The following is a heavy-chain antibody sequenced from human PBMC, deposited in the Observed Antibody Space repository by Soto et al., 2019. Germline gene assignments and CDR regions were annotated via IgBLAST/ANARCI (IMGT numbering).Heavy chain of an antibody. V-gene: IGHV1-3*04. J-gene: IGHJ4*02. Sequence: QVQLVQSGAEVKKPGASVKISCKTSGYTFTRYTLHWVRQAPGQRLEWMGWINTGRGNTKYSEKLQGRVTITAYTSAGTAYMELSSLTSADTALYYCSRAADSSGYYSDYWGQGTLVTVSS. D-gene: IGHD5-18*01. CDR3: SRAADSSGYYSDY. CDR2: INTGRGNT. CDR1: GYTFTRYT.